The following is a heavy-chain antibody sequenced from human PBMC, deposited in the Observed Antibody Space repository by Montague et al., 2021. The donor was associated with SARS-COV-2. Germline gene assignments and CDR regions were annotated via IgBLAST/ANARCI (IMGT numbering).Heavy chain of an antibody. J-gene: IGHJ4*02. Sequence: SETLSLTCAVYGGSFGDDHWSWIRQPPGKGLEWIGDIKQSGSTNYNPSLKGRGTISVDTSKNQFSLKLTSVTAADTAVYFCARGHLSVSMIVVVFTSASYYFDYWGQGAQVTVSS. CDR1: GGSFGDDH. D-gene: IGHD3-22*01. V-gene: IGHV4-34*01. CDR3: ARGHLSVSMIVVVFTSASYYFDY. CDR2: IKQSGST.